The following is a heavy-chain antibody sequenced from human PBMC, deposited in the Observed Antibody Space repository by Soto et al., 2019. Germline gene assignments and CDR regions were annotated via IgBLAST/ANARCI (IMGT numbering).Heavy chain of an antibody. D-gene: IGHD1-26*01. CDR1: GGSFCGYS. CDR2: INDGGST. J-gene: IGHJ4*02. V-gene: IGHV4-34*02. CDR3: ARATSGSQHVKY. Sequence: QVRLQQWGAGLLKPSETLSLTCAVYGGSFCGYSWTWIRQPPGKGLEWIGEINDGGSTNYKTSLKSRAIISADTSKTQFSLNLRSETAADTAVYYWARATSGSQHVKYWCQGTPVTVSS.